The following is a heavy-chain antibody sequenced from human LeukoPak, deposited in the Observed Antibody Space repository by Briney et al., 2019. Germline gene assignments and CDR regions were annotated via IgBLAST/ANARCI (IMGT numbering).Heavy chain of an antibody. V-gene: IGHV1-8*01. D-gene: IGHD6-19*01. J-gene: IGHJ4*02. CDR3: ARVSHVPPYSSGWFFFDY. Sequence: GASVKVSCKASGYTFTSYDINWVRQATGQGLEWMGWMNPNSGNTGYAQKFQGRVTMTRNTSISTAYMELSSLRSEDTAVYYCARVSHVPPYSSGWFFFDYWGQGTLVTVSS. CDR1: GYTFTSYD. CDR2: MNPNSGNT.